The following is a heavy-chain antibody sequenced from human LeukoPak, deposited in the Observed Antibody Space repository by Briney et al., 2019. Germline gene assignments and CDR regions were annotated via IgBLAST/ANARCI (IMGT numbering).Heavy chain of an antibody. D-gene: IGHD3-9*01. CDR3: ATEFYDFLSGESWFDP. Sequence: SETLSLTCSVSGDSIDSVSYYWGWIRQPPGKGPEWIASIDYSGRTFYNPSLMSRVTISVDTSNNEFSLNLTSVTAADTAVYYCATEFYDFLSGESWFDPWGQGTLVTVSS. CDR2: IDYSGRT. V-gene: IGHV4-39*07. J-gene: IGHJ5*02. CDR1: GDSIDSVSYY.